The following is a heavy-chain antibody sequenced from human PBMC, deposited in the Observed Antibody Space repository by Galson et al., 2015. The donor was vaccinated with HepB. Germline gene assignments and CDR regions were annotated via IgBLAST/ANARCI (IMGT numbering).Heavy chain of an antibody. CDR2: IYPGDSDT. CDR3: ARLVDRGVAAQSGWFDY. D-gene: IGHD2-15*01. Sequence: QSGAEVKKPGESLKISCKGSGYSFTSYWIGWARQMPGKGLEWMGIIYPGDSDTRYSPSFQGQVTISADKSISTAYLQWSSLKASDTAMYYCARLVDRGVAAQSGWFDYWGQGTLVTVSS. J-gene: IGHJ4*02. V-gene: IGHV5-51*03. CDR1: GYSFTSYW.